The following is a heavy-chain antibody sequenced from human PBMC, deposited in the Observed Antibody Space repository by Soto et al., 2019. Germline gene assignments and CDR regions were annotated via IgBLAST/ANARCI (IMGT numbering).Heavy chain of an antibody. V-gene: IGHV3-23*01. CDR1: GFTFSHYV. CDR3: AKVRASYLSASYFYYGLAV. D-gene: IGHD3-10*01. J-gene: IGHJ6*02. CDR2: ISGSGSSV. Sequence: GGSLRLSCAASGFTFSHYVLSWVRQSPERGLEWVSSISGSGSSVYVADSVRGRFIMSRDLSTNTVSLQMNSLRAEDTAVYYCAKVRASYLSASYFYYGLAVSGQGTTVTVSS.